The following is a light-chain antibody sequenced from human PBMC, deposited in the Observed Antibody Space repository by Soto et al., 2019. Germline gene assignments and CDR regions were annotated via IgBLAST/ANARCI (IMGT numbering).Light chain of an antibody. CDR3: QQYNTYPWT. Sequence: DIQMTQSPSTLSASVGDRVTITCRASQSISSWVGWYQQKPGKAPKLLIYKASSLESGVPSRFSGSGSGTEFTLTNSSLQPDDFATYYCQQYNTYPWTFGQGTKVEIK. V-gene: IGKV1-5*03. CDR2: KAS. CDR1: QSISSW. J-gene: IGKJ1*01.